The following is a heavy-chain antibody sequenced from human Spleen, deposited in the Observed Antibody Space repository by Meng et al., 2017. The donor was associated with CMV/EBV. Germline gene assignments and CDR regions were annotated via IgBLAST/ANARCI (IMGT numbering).Heavy chain of an antibody. V-gene: IGHV1-18*04. D-gene: IGHD6-6*01. CDR3: ARDRATHSSSEGADY. J-gene: IGHJ4*02. Sequence: ASVKVSCKTSGYTFTNFYMHWVRQAPEQGLEWMGWISAYNGNTNYAQKLQGRVTMTTDTSTSTAYMELRSLRSDDTAVYYCARDRATHSSSEGADYWGQGTLVTVSS. CDR2: ISAYNGNT. CDR1: GYTFTNFY.